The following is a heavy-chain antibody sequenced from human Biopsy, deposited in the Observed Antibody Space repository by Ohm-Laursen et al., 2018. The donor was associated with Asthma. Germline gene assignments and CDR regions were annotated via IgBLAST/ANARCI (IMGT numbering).Heavy chain of an antibody. D-gene: IGHD2-8*02. CDR1: GFTVSSNG. Sequence: SLRLSCAASGFTVSSNGMSWVRQPPGKGLEWVSVIYSGGGTFYADSVKGRFTISRDNAQNSLFLQMTSLGAEDTAVYYCASVCTVATCPLAYWGQGALVTVSS. J-gene: IGHJ4*02. CDR3: ASVCTVATCPLAY. V-gene: IGHV3-53*03. CDR2: IYSGGGT.